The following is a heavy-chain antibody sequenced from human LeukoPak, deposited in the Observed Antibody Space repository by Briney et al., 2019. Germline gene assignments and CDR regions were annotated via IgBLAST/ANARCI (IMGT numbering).Heavy chain of an antibody. V-gene: IGHV3-7*04. CDR3: TRVGYIDEGIDY. CDR1: GFPFSSYW. J-gene: IGHJ4*02. D-gene: IGHD5-24*01. Sequence: QSGGSLRLSCVASGFPFSSYWMTWVRQAPGKGLEWVANIKQDGSKKSYGDSVKGRFTISRDNAKNSLYLQMNSLRAEDTAIYYCTRVGYIDEGIDYWGQGTLVTVSS. CDR2: IKQDGSKK.